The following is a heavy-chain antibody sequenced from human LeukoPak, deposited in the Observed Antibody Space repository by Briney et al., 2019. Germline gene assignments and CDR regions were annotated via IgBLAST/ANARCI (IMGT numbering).Heavy chain of an antibody. CDR3: ARFQESTTYYYGSGSYKTGFDY. V-gene: IGHV4-4*02. Sequence: PSETLSLTCAVSGGSISSSNWWSWVRQPPGKGLEWIGEIYHSGSTNYNPSLKSRVTISVDTSKNQFSLKLSSVTAADTAVYYCARFQESTTYYYGSGSYKTGFDYWGQGTLVTVSS. D-gene: IGHD3-10*01. CDR1: GGSISSSNW. CDR2: IYHSGST. J-gene: IGHJ4*02.